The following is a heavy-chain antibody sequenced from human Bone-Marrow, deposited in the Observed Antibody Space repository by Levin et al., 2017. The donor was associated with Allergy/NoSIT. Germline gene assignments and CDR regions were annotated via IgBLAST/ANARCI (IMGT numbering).Heavy chain of an antibody. Sequence: SVKVSCKASGGTFNSHTIAWVRQAPGQGLEWIGRVIPLIGVAKSALTFQGRVTITADKGTDTAYMEINSLRSDDTAVYYCARRGVGATYHCDFWGQGTLVTVSS. V-gene: IGHV1-69*02. D-gene: IGHD1-26*01. CDR3: ARRGVGATYHCDF. J-gene: IGHJ4*02. CDR2: VIPLIGVA. CDR1: GGTFNSHT.